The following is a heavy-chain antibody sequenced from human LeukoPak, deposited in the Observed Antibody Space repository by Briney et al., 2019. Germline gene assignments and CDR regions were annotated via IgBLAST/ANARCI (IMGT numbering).Heavy chain of an antibody. Sequence: GGSLILSCAASGFTFSSYGMHWVRQAPGKGLEWVAVVWDDGSSQNYADPVKGRFTISRDNSKNLVFLQMNSLRAEDTAVYYCAKDQWNPDFWGQGTLVSVSS. CDR2: VWDDGSSQ. CDR3: AKDQWNPDF. V-gene: IGHV3-33*06. J-gene: IGHJ4*02. D-gene: IGHD6-19*01. CDR1: GFTFSSYG.